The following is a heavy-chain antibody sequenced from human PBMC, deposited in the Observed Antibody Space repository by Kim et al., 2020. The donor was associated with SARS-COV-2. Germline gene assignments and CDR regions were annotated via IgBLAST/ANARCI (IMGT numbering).Heavy chain of an antibody. J-gene: IGHJ4*02. Sequence: GGSLRLSCAASGFTFSNYSMNWVRQAPGKGLEWVSSISSSGSYKYYADSLKGRFTISRDNAKNSLYLQMNGLRAEDTAEYYCARGAAGYSTSQPIGYFVYWGQGTLVTVPS. CDR1: GFTFSNYS. D-gene: IGHD6-13*01. CDR3: ARGAAGYSTSQPIGYFVY. V-gene: IGHV3-21*01. CDR2: ISSSGSYK.